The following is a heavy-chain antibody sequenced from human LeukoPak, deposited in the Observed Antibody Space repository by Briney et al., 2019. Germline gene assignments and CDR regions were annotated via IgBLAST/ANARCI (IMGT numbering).Heavy chain of an antibody. CDR3: ARRRYYDGSGYLE. CDR2: IYYSGRT. CDR1: GDSVSRSDSY. J-gene: IGHJ1*01. Sequence: SGTLSLTCSVSGDSVSRSDSYWDWIRQPPGKGLEWIGTIYYSGRTYYSPSLKSRVTMSVDPSNNQFSLTLRSVTAADTAVYYCARRRYYDGSGYLEWGQGTLLSVSS. D-gene: IGHD3-22*01. V-gene: IGHV4-39*01.